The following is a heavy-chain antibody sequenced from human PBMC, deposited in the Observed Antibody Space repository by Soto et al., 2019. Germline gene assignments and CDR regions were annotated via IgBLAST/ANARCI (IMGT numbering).Heavy chain of an antibody. J-gene: IGHJ6*02. Sequence: QVQVVQSGAEVKKPGASVKVSCKASGYTFSTYAMHWVRQAPGQSLEWMDWINGGTGQTRYSQRFQDRVTITRDTSASTAYMELTSLTSEDTAVYYCARGKGMEENYYYYGMDIWGQGTTVTVSS. CDR3: ARGKGMEENYYYYGMDI. V-gene: IGHV1-3*01. D-gene: IGHD1-1*01. CDR1: GYTFSTYA. CDR2: INGGTGQT.